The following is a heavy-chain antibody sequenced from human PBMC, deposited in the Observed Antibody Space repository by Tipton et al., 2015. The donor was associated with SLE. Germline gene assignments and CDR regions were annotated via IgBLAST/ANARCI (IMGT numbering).Heavy chain of an antibody. D-gene: IGHD2-15*01. J-gene: IGHJ1*01. CDR2: ANRNEGT. CDR1: GASTNTKY. CDR3: ARGGYCSGGSCYPEYFHH. V-gene: IGHV4-59*13. Sequence: TLSLTCTVSGASTNTKYWTWIRQSPGKGLEWIGYANRNEGTKIKSSLERRVTISLDTSRSQFSLRLSSVTAADTAVYYCARGGYCSGGSCYPEYFHHWGRVTLVTVSS.